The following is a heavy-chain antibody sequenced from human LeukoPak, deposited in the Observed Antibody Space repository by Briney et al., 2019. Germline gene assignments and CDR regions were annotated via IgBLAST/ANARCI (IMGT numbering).Heavy chain of an antibody. CDR1: AGSLSSYY. Sequence: PSETLSLTCTVSAGSLSSYYWSWLRQPAGKGLEWIGRIYTSGSTNYNPSLKSRVTMSVDTSKNQFSLKVSSVTAADTAVYYCARVARKPYYYGSGSDAFDIWGQGTMVTVSS. CDR3: ARVARKPYYYGSGSDAFDI. D-gene: IGHD3-10*01. V-gene: IGHV4-4*07. CDR2: IYTSGST. J-gene: IGHJ3*02.